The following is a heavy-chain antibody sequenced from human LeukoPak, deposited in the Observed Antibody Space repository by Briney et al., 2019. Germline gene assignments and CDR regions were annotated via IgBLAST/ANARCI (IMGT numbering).Heavy chain of an antibody. Sequence: GGSLRLSCAAPGFTFGNYVITWVRQAPGKGLEWVSDIVGSGGNTFYANSVKGRFTISRDNSKNTLYLQMSSLRAEDSALYYCAKGSGYYGSNAEYYFDYWGQGTLVSVSS. CDR3: AKGSGYYGSNAEYYFDY. CDR2: IVGSGGNT. V-gene: IGHV3-23*01. CDR1: GFTFGNYV. J-gene: IGHJ4*02. D-gene: IGHD4-23*01.